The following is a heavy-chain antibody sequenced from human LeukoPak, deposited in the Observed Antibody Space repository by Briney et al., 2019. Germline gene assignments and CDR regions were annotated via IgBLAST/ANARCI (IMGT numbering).Heavy chain of an antibody. V-gene: IGHV3-23*01. CDR2: ITGSGGRT. D-gene: IGHD4/OR15-4a*01. CDR1: GFTFSNYA. CDR3: GKGIEGGATEY. J-gene: IGHJ4*02. Sequence: GGSLRLSCAASGFTFSNYAMRWVRQAPGKGLEWVSSITGSGGRTYYADSVKGRFTISRDNSKNTLFLQMNSLRAEDTAVYYCGKGIEGGATEYWGQGTLVTVSS.